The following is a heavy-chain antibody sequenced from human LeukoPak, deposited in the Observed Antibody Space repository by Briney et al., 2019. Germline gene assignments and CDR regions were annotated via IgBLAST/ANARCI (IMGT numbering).Heavy chain of an antibody. CDR1: GFTFSNFW. J-gene: IGHJ6*02. V-gene: IGHV3-7*01. Sequence: GESLRLSCTASGFTFSNFWMGGVRQAPGKGLECVANIKQDETEKFYLGSVKGRFTISRDNAKNSLYLQMNSLRAEDTAVYYCARDLGPSDYYYGMDVWGQGTTVTVSS. CDR3: ARDLGPSDYYYGMDV. CDR2: IKQDETEK.